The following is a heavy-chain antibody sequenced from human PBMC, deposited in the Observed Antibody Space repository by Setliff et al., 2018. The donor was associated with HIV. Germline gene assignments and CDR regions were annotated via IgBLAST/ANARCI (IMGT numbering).Heavy chain of an antibody. D-gene: IGHD3-22*01. V-gene: IGHV1-69*05. CDR1: GYPFADHY. CDR3: AITSRGYSLQRGGAFDI. Sequence: ASVKVSCKSSGYPFADHYLHWVRQAPGQGLEWMGGRSPIFSTTNYAQKFQGRVTITTDESTSRAYMELSSLRSEDTAVYYCAITSRGYSLQRGGAFDIWGQGTLVTVSS. CDR2: RSPIFSTT. J-gene: IGHJ3*02.